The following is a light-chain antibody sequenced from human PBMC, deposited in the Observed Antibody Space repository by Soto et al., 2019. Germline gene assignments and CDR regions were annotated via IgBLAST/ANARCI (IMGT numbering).Light chain of an antibody. CDR1: QSVSSTY. Sequence: EIVLTQSSGTLYLSAGETATLSCRASQSVSSTYLAWYQQKPGQAPRLLIYGASTRATGIPARFSGSGSGTEFTLTISSLQSEDFAVYYCQQYNNWPWTFGQGTKVDIK. V-gene: IGKV3-15*01. J-gene: IGKJ1*01. CDR3: QQYNNWPWT. CDR2: GAS.